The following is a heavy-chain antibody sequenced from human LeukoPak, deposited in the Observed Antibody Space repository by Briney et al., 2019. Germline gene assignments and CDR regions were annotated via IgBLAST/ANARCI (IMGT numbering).Heavy chain of an antibody. CDR3: AREGSSGWYGFFDY. J-gene: IGHJ4*02. V-gene: IGHV3-30-3*01. CDR1: GFTFSSYA. Sequence: PGRSLRLSCAASGFTFSSYAMHWVRQAPGKGLEWVAVISYDGSNKYYADSVKGRFTISRDNSKNTLYLQMNSLRAEDTAVYYCAREGSSGWYGFFDYWGQGTLVTVSS. D-gene: IGHD6-19*01. CDR2: ISYDGSNK.